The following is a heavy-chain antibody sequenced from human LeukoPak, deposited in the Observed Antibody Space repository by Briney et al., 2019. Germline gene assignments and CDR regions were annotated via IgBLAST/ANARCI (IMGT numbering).Heavy chain of an antibody. CDR2: ISYDGSNK. V-gene: IGHV3-30*01. Sequence: AGGSLRLSCAASGFIFGSYAMHWVRQAPGKGLEWVAVISYDGSNKYYADSVKGRFTISRDNSKNTLYLQMNSLRAEDTAVYYCERRGIVGATTSGYYFDYWGQGTLVTVSS. CDR3: ERRGIVGATTSGYYFDY. D-gene: IGHD1-26*01. CDR1: GFIFGSYA. J-gene: IGHJ4*02.